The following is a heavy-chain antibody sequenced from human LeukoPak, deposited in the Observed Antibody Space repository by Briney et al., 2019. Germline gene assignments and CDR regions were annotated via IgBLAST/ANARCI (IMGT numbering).Heavy chain of an antibody. V-gene: IGHV1-2*02. J-gene: IGHJ4*02. CDR2: INPNSGGT. CDR1: GYTFTGYY. D-gene: IGHD3-22*01. Sequence: ASVKVSCKASGYTFTGYYMHWVRQAPGQGLEWMGWINPNSGGTNYAQKFQGRVTLTADKSTNTAYMELTSLTSDDTAVYYCATTNDGGGYQWGDFFDFWGQGTLVTVSS. CDR3: ATTNDGGGYQWGDFFDF.